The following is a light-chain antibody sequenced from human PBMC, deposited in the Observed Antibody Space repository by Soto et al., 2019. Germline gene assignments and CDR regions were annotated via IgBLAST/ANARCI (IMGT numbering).Light chain of an antibody. CDR1: ESVNSNY. Sequence: ETVLTQSPGPLSLSPGERATLSCRASESVNSNYLAWYQQKPGQAPRLLIYGASTRATGIPDRFSGSGSGTDFILTISRLEPDDVAVYYCQQYGRSPRTFGQGTKVEIK. CDR3: QQYGRSPRT. J-gene: IGKJ1*01. V-gene: IGKV3-20*01. CDR2: GAS.